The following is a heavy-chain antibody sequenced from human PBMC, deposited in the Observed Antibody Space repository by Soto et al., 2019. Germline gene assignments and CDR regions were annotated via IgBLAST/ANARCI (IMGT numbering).Heavy chain of an antibody. CDR2: ISPKSGGA. CDR3: ATGRKDDYVGFHGMDT. Sequence: ASVKVSCKPSGYTFTAYFIHWVRQAPGQGLEWMGWISPKSGGANYAQRFQDWVTMTWDTSINSANMEMTRLRSDDTAVYYCATGRKDDYVGFHGMDTWGQDTTVPVSS. V-gene: IGHV1-2*04. CDR1: GYTFTAYF. J-gene: IGHJ6*02. D-gene: IGHD4-17*01.